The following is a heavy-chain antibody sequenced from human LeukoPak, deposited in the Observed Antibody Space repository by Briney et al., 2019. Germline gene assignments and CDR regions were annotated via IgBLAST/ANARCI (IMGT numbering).Heavy chain of an antibody. Sequence: GGSLRLSCAASGFTFSSYGMHWVRQAPGKGLEWVAFIRYDGSNKYYADSVKGRFTISRDNSKNTLYLQMNSLRAEDTAVYYCAKDPHWMAYSSSHPDYWGQGTLVTVSS. V-gene: IGHV3-30*02. CDR3: AKDPHWMAYSSSHPDY. CDR1: GFTFSSYG. J-gene: IGHJ4*02. CDR2: IRYDGSNK. D-gene: IGHD6-6*01.